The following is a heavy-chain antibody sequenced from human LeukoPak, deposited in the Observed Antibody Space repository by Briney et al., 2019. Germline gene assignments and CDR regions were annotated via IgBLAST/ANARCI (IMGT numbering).Heavy chain of an antibody. CDR2: IYYSGST. V-gene: IGHV4-59*01. CDR3: ARGSAVLLWFGEFPVWFDP. CDR1: GGSIGSYY. J-gene: IGHJ5*02. Sequence: SETLSLTCTVSGGSIGSYYWSWIRQPPGKGLEWIGYIYYSGSTNYNPSLKSRVTISVDTSKNQFSLKLSSVTAADTAVYYCARGSAVLLWFGEFPVWFDPWGQGTLVTVSS. D-gene: IGHD3-10*01.